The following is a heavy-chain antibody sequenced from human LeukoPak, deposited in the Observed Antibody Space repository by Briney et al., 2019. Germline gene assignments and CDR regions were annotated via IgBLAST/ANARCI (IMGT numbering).Heavy chain of an antibody. Sequence: GGSLRLSCAASGFSFSSYAMTWARQAPVKGLEWVSAISGDGTRTYYADSVKGRFTISRDNSKNTLHLEMSSLRVEDTAIYYCAKWPEGAMDYFDYWGQGTLVTVSS. CDR1: GFSFSSYA. J-gene: IGHJ4*02. D-gene: IGHD3-16*01. V-gene: IGHV3-23*01. CDR3: AKWPEGAMDYFDY. CDR2: ISGDGTRT.